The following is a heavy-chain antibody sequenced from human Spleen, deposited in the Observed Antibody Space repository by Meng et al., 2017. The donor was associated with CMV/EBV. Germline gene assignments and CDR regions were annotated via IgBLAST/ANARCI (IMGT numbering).Heavy chain of an antibody. J-gene: IGHJ6*02. CDR3: AREDGQRFTIVGVVPYGMDV. Sequence: GESLKISCEVSGFTVSSYAMHWVRQAPGKGLEWVAVISYDGTTKYYADSVKGRFTIFRDNSKNTLYLQMNTLKSEDTAVYSCAREDGQRFTIVGVVPYGMDVWGQGTTVTVSS. V-gene: IGHV3-30-3*01. D-gene: IGHD3-3*01. CDR2: ISYDGTTK. CDR1: GFTVSSYA.